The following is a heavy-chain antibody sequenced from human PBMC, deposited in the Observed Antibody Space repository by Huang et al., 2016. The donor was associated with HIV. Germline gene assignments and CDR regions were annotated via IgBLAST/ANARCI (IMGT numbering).Heavy chain of an antibody. Sequence: QVQLVQSGAEVKKPGASVKVSCKASGYTFRCFGISWVRQAPGQGLEWVGWISVYNGNTKLAQKFQGRLTMTTDTSTSTAYMELRSLRSDDTAVYYCARGGGIQLWLLGYYYMDVWGNGTTVTVSS. J-gene: IGHJ6*03. D-gene: IGHD5-18*01. CDR1: GYTFRCFG. V-gene: IGHV1-18*01. CDR2: ISVYNGNT. CDR3: ARGGGIQLWLLGYYYMDV.